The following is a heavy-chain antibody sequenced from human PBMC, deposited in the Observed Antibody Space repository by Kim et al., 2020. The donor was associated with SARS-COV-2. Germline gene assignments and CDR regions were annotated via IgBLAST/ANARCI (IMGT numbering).Heavy chain of an antibody. Sequence: KYSRKFQGSVGMTRDTTASTAYMELSSLTSDDTAVYYCARDWTSPAPFDYWGQGTVVTVSS. V-gene: IGHV1-3*01. CDR3: ARDWTSPAPFDY. J-gene: IGHJ4*02. D-gene: IGHD3-3*01.